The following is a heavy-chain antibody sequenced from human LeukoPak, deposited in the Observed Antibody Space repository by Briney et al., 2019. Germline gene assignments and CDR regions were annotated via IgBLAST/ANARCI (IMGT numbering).Heavy chain of an antibody. D-gene: IGHD5-12*01. CDR2: IYYSGST. J-gene: IGHJ4*02. Sequence: SETLSLTCTVSGGSISSYYWSWIRQPPGKGLEWIGYIYYSGSTNYNPSLKSRVTISVDTSKNQFSLKLSSVTAADTAVYYCASGEWLTGSFDYWGQGTLATVSS. V-gene: IGHV4-59*01. CDR3: ASGEWLTGSFDY. CDR1: GGSISSYY.